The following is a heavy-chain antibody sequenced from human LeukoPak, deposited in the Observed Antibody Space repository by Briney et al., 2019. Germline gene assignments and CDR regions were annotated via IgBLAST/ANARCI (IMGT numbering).Heavy chain of an antibody. CDR1: GGSISSYY. J-gene: IGHJ4*02. V-gene: IGHV4-59*01. CDR3: ARGSKPITIFGVVIRSNFDY. Sequence: SETLSLTCTVSGGSISSYYWSWIRQPPGKGLEWIGYIYYSGSTNYNPSLKSRVTISVDTSKNQFSLKLSSVTAADTAVYYCARGSKPITIFGVVIRSNFDYWGQGTLVTVSS. CDR2: IYYSGST. D-gene: IGHD3-3*01.